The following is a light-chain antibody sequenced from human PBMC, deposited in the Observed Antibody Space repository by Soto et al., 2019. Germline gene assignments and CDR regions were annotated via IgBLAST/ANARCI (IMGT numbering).Light chain of an antibody. CDR2: QVT. CDR1: SSDIGGYYY. V-gene: IGLV2-14*01. Sequence: QSALTQPASVSGSAGQSITISCTGTSSDIGGYYYVSWYQHHPGKAPKLLIYQVTNRPSRVSNRFSGSKSGNTASLTISGLXADDEADYYCTSYSSSDIFYVFGTGTKVTLL. J-gene: IGLJ1*01. CDR3: TSYSSSDIFYV.